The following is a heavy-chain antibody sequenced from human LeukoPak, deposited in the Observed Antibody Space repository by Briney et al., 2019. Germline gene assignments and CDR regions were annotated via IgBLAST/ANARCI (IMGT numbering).Heavy chain of an antibody. D-gene: IGHD4-23*01. J-gene: IGHJ6*03. CDR2: IYYSGST. CDR1: GVSISSYY. CDR3: ARGKATVAGMGYYYYYMDV. Sequence: SETLSLTCTASGVSISSYYWSWIRQPPGKGLEWIGYIYYSGSTNYNPYLKSRVTISVDTSKNQFSLKLSSVTAADTAVYYCARGKATVAGMGYYYYYMDVWGKGTTVTVSS. V-gene: IGHV4-59*01.